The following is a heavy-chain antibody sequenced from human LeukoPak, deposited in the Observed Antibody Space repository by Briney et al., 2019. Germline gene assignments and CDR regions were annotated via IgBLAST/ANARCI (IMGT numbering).Heavy chain of an antibody. D-gene: IGHD3-22*01. J-gene: IGHJ4*02. CDR3: ARGSSGYSFDY. V-gene: IGHV3-53*01. CDR1: EFTVSSNY. Sequence: PGGSLRLSCAVFEFTVSSNYMSWVRQAPGKGLEWVSVIYSGAGTHYADSVKGRFTISRDNSKNTLYLQMNSLRVEDTAMYYCARGSSGYSFDYWGQGTLVTVSS. CDR2: IYSGAGT.